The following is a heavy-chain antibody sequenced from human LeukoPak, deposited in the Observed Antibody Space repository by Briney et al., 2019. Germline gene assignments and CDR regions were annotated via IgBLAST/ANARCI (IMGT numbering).Heavy chain of an antibody. V-gene: IGHV4-31*11. CDR3: ARGADAYKVAY. D-gene: IGHD5-24*01. Sequence: SETLSLTCAVAGGSINGGGYYWNWVRQHPGKGLEWIGCIHPTGNLYYNPSLTGRTTISVDTSKSHFSLNLTSVTAADTAVYHCARGADAYKVAYWSQGTLVTVSS. CDR1: GGSINGGGYY. CDR2: IHPTGNL. J-gene: IGHJ4*02.